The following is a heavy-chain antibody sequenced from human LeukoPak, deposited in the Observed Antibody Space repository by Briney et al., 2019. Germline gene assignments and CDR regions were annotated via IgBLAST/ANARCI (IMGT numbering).Heavy chain of an antibody. Sequence: GESLQISCQGSGYTFSNYWISWVRQMPGKGLEWMGRIDPSDSYTNYSPSFQGHVTISADKSISTAYLQWSSLKASDTAMYYCARVDDSSGYPFDYWGQGTLVTVSS. CDR3: ARVDDSSGYPFDY. D-gene: IGHD3-22*01. V-gene: IGHV5-10-1*01. CDR2: IDPSDSYT. CDR1: GYTFSNYW. J-gene: IGHJ4*02.